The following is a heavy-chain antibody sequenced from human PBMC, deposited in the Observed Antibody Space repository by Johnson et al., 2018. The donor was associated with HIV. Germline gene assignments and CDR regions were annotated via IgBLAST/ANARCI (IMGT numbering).Heavy chain of an antibody. V-gene: IGHV3-30-3*01. J-gene: IGHJ3*02. D-gene: IGHD1-26*01. Sequence: QVQLVESGGGVVQPGRSLRLSCAASGFTFSSYAMHWVRQAPGKGLEWVAVISYDGSNKYYADSVKGRFTISRDNSKNTLYLQMNSLRAEDTAVYYCARETDIAPYSGSYPTQAFDIWGQGTMVTVS. CDR1: GFTFSSYA. CDR3: ARETDIAPYSGSYPTQAFDI. CDR2: ISYDGSNK.